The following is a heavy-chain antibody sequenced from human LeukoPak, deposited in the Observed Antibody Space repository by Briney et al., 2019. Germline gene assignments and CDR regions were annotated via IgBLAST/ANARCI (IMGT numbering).Heavy chain of an antibody. V-gene: IGHV3-48*03. J-gene: IGHJ4*02. Sequence: PGGSLRLSCAASGFSFSSYEMNWVRQAPGKGLEWVSYISSSGSPIYYADSVKGRFTISRDNAKNSLYLQMNSLRAEDTAGYYCARGYSSGYYAPFFDYWGQGTLVSVSS. CDR2: ISSSGSPI. D-gene: IGHD3-22*01. CDR3: ARGYSSGYYAPFFDY. CDR1: GFSFSSYE.